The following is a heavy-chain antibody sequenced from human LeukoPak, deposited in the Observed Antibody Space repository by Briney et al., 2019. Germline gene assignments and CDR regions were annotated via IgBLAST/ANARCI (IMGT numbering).Heavy chain of an antibody. Sequence: SGPTLVKPTQTLTLTCTFSGFSLSTSGVGVGWIRQPPGKALEWLALIYWNVDKRYSPSLKSRLTITKDTSKNQVVLTMTNMDPVDTATYYCAHTTTVVTVDYWGQGTLVTVSS. CDR1: GFSLSTSGVG. V-gene: IGHV2-5*01. D-gene: IGHD4-23*01. J-gene: IGHJ4*02. CDR2: IYWNVDK. CDR3: AHTTTVVTVDY.